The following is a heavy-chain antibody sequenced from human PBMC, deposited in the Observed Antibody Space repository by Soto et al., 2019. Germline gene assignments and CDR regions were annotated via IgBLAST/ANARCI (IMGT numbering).Heavy chain of an antibody. V-gene: IGHV4-34*01. J-gene: IGHJ3*02. Sequence: SETLSLTCAVYGGSFSGYYWSWIRQPPGKGLEWIGEINHSGSTNYNPSLKSRVTISVDTSKNQFSLKLSSVTAADTAVYYCARLMTTVTRLRETSQKDAFDIWGQGTMVTVSS. D-gene: IGHD4-17*01. CDR3: ARLMTTVTRLRETSQKDAFDI. CDR1: GGSFSGYY. CDR2: INHSGST.